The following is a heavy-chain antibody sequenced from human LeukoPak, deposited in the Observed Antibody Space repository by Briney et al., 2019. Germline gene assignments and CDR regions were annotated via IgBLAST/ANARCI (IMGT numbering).Heavy chain of an antibody. CDR1: GFTLSDSA. V-gene: IGHV3-73*01. CDR2: IDRPAKSYAT. CDR3: RDRGTYNWLAP. D-gene: IGHD1-26*01. J-gene: IGHJ5*02. Sequence: PGGSLRLSCAASGFTLSDSAIHWVRQASGKGLEWVGLIDRPAKSYATAYGASVGGRFTISRDDSKNTGYLQVDSLKTGDTALYFTRDRGTYNWLAPWGQGTLVPSPQ.